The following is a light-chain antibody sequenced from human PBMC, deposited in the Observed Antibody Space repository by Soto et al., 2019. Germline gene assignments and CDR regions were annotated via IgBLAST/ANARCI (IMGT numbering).Light chain of an antibody. Sequence: DVVMTQSPLSLPVTLGQPASISCRSSQSLVYSDGHTYLNWFQQRPGQSPRRLIYQVSNRDSGVPDRFSGSGSGTGFTLKISRVEADDVGVYYCMQGTHWPLTFGGGTKVEIK. J-gene: IGKJ4*01. CDR1: QSLVYSDGHTY. CDR3: MQGTHWPLT. CDR2: QVS. V-gene: IGKV2-30*01.